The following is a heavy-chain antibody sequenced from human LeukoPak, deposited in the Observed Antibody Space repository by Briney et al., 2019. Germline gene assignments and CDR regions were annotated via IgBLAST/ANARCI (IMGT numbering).Heavy chain of an antibody. CDR1: GFTFSNYW. CDR2: IKEDGGAK. D-gene: IGHD4/OR15-4a*01. Sequence: GGSLRLSCAPSGFTFSNYWMGWVRQAPGEGVQWLSNIKEDGGAKDYVDSVKGRFTISGDNAKKSLSLQMNSLRVEDTAVYYCVTLTTWFDPWGQGTLVTVSS. J-gene: IGHJ5*02. CDR3: VTLTTWFDP. V-gene: IGHV3-7*01.